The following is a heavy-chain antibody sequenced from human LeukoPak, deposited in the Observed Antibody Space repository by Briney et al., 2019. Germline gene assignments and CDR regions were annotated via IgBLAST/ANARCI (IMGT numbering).Heavy chain of an antibody. V-gene: IGHV4-38-2*02. Sequence: PSETLSLTCTVSGYSISSGYYWGWIRQPPGKGLEWIGSIYHSGSTYYNPSLKSRVTISVDTSKNQFSLKLTSVTAADTAVYYCARGVNSGYFDYCGQGTLVTVSS. CDR1: GYSISSGYY. CDR3: ARGVNSGYFDY. CDR2: IYHSGST. J-gene: IGHJ4*02. D-gene: IGHD1-26*01.